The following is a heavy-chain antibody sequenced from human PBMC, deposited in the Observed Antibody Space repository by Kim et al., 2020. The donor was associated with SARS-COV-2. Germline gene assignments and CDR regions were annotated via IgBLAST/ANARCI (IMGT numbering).Heavy chain of an antibody. J-gene: IGHJ6*02. CDR1: GFTFSSYG. Sequence: GGSLRLSCAASGFTFSSYGMHWVRQAPGKGLEWVAFISYDGPNKYYADSVKGRFTISRDNSKNTLYLQMNSLRAEDTAVYYCAKAYQRGTRSYYPLYYNYNGMDVWGQGTTVTVSS. CDR2: ISYDGPNK. D-gene: IGHD3-10*01. V-gene: IGHV3-30*18. CDR3: AKAYQRGTRSYYPLYYNYNGMDV.